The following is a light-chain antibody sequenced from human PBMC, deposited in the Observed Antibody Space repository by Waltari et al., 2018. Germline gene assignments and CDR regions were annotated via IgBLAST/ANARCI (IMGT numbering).Light chain of an antibody. V-gene: IGLV2-23*01. CDR1: NSNVGSYNL. CDR2: ENN. Sequence: QSALTQPASVSGSPGQSITISCTGTNSNVGSYNLVSWYQQHPGKAPNLMFYENNKRPSGVSKRRSGSKSGNKASLTISGLQAEDEADYYCCSFAGSSTYVFGTGTKVTVL. J-gene: IGLJ1*01. CDR3: CSFAGSSTYV.